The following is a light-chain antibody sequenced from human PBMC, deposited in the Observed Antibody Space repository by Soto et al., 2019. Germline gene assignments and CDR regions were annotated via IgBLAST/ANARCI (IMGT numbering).Light chain of an antibody. Sequence: EIVLTQSPGTLSLSPRERATLSCRASQSIFNNYLAWYQQKPGQAPRLLVYGASFRATGTPDRFSGSGSGTDFTLTISRLEPEDFAVYFCQQYTYSPWTFGQGTKVDIK. CDR3: QQYTYSPWT. J-gene: IGKJ1*01. CDR2: GAS. CDR1: QSIFNNY. V-gene: IGKV3-20*01.